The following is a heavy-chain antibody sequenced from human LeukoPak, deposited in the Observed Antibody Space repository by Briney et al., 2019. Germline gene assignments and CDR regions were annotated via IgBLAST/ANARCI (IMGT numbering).Heavy chain of an antibody. CDR3: AGWSSSWYAWVY. CDR2: INHSGST. J-gene: IGHJ4*02. CDR1: GGSFSGYY. D-gene: IGHD6-13*01. V-gene: IGHV4-34*01. Sequence: SETLSLTCAVYGGSFSGYYWSWIRQPPGKGLEWIGEINHSGSTNYNPSLKSRVTISVDTSKNQFSLKLSSVTAADTAVYYCAGWSSSWYAWVYWGQGTLVTVSS.